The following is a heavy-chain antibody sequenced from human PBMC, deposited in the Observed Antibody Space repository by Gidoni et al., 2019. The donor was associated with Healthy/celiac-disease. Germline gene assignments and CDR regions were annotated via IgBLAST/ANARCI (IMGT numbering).Heavy chain of an antibody. D-gene: IGHD2-2*01. CDR1: GFTFSSYA. V-gene: IGHV3-23*01. CDR2: ISGSGGST. CDR3: ANHGGDQLLDGMDV. J-gene: IGHJ6*02. Sequence: EVQLLESGGGLVQPGGSLRLSCAASGFTFSSYAMSWVRQAPGKGLEWFSAISGSGGSTYYADSVKGRFTISRDNSKNTLYLQMNSLRSEDTAVYYCANHGGDQLLDGMDVWGQGTTVTVSS.